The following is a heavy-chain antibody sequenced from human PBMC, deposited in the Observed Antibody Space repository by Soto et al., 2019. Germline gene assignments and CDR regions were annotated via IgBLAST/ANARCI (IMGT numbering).Heavy chain of an antibody. J-gene: IGHJ6*03. CDR1: GGSISSGGYY. V-gene: IGHV4-31*03. CDR3: ARYSGYDGTYYYYYMDV. Sequence: PSETLSLTCTVSGGSISSGGYYWSWIRQHPGKGLEWIGYIYYSGSTYYNPSLKSRVTISVDTSKNQFSLKLSSVTAADTAVYYCARYSGYDGTYYYYYMDVWGKGTTVTVSS. CDR2: IYYSGST. D-gene: IGHD5-12*01.